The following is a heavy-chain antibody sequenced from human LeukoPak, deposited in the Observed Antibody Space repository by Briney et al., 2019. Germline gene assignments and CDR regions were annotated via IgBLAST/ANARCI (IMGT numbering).Heavy chain of an antibody. D-gene: IGHD5-18*01. Sequence: SETPSLTCTVSGGSISSYYWSWIRQPPGKGLEWIGYIYYSGSTNYNPSLKSRVTISVDTSKNQFSLKLSSVTAADTAVYYCARGYIRGFDPWGQGTLVTVSS. V-gene: IGHV4-59*01. CDR3: ARGYIRGFDP. CDR2: IYYSGST. CDR1: GGSISSYY. J-gene: IGHJ5*02.